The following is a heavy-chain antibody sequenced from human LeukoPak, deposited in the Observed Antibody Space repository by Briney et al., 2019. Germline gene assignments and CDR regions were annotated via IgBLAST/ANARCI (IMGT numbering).Heavy chain of an antibody. CDR3: ARDPYYDFWSGYWTPPYYMDV. J-gene: IGHJ6*03. D-gene: IGHD3-3*01. CDR2: ISSSGSTI. V-gene: IGHV3-48*03. CDR1: GFTFSSYE. Sequence: QTGGSLRLSCAASGFTFSSYEMNWVRQAPGKGLEWVSYISSSGSTIYYADSVKGRFTISRDNAKNSLYLQMNSLRAEDTAVYYCARDPYYDFWSGYWTPPYYMDVWGKGTTVTVSS.